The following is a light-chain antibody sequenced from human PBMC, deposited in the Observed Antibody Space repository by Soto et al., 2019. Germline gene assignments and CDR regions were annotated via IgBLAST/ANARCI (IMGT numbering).Light chain of an antibody. V-gene: IGKV3-11*01. CDR1: QSVSSN. CDR2: DAS. J-gene: IGKJ1*01. Sequence: EIVMTQSPATLSVSPGERAPLSCRASQSVSSNLAWYQQKPGQAPRLLIHDASNRATGIPARFSGSGSGTDFTLTISSLEPEDFAVYYCQQRSNWPTFGQGTKVDIK. CDR3: QQRSNWPT.